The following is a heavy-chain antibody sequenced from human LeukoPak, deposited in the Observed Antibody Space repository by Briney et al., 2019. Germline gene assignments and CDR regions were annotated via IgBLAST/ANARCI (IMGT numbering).Heavy chain of an antibody. D-gene: IGHD2-21*02. V-gene: IGHV1-2*02. Sequence: ASVKVSCKASGYTFIGYYIHWVRQAPGQGLEWMGWINPNSGGTNYAQKFQGRVTMTRDTSISTAYMGLSRLRSDDTAVYYCARDRVTLTTFQYDWFDPWGQGTLVIVSS. CDR2: INPNSGGT. CDR3: ARDRVTLTTFQYDWFDP. CDR1: GYTFIGYY. J-gene: IGHJ5*02.